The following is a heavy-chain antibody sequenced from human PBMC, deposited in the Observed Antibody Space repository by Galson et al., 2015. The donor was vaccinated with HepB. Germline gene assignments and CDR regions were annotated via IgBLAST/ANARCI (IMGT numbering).Heavy chain of an antibody. D-gene: IGHD6-19*01. V-gene: IGHV5-10-1*01. Sequence: QSGAEVKKPGESLRISCKGSGYSFTSYWISWVRQMPGKGLEWMGRIDPSDSYTNYSPSFRGHVTISADKSISTAYLQWSSLKASDTAMYYCASQAVAGRYYYYGMDVWGQGTTVTVSS. CDR3: ASQAVAGRYYYYGMDV. CDR2: IDPSDSYT. CDR1: GYSFTSYW. J-gene: IGHJ6*02.